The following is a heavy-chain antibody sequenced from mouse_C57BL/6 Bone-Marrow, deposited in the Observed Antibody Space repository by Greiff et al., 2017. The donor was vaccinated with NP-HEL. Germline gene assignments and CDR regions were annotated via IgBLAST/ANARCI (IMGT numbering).Heavy chain of an antibody. CDR1: GYTFTSYW. Sequence: QVQLKQPGAELVKPGASVKLSCKASGYTFTSYWMQWVKQRPGQGLEWIGEIDPSDSYTNYNQKFKGKATLTVDTSSSTAYMQRSSLTSEDSAVYYCAREGGYYGSSYRFAYWGQGTLVTVSA. CDR3: AREGGYYGSSYRFAY. J-gene: IGHJ3*01. CDR2: IDPSDSYT. D-gene: IGHD1-1*01. V-gene: IGHV1-50*01.